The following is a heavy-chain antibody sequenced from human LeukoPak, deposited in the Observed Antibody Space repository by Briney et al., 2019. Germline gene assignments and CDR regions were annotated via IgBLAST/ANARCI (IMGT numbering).Heavy chain of an antibody. Sequence: GGSLRPSCTASGFTFGDYAMSWFRQAPGKGLEWVSSISSSSDYIYYADSVKGRFTISRDNARNTVYLHMNSLRAEDTAVFYCARADQGPLDYWGQGTLVTVSS. V-gene: IGHV3-21*01. CDR1: GFTFGDYA. J-gene: IGHJ4*02. CDR3: ARADQGPLDY. D-gene: IGHD2-2*01. CDR2: ISSSSDYI.